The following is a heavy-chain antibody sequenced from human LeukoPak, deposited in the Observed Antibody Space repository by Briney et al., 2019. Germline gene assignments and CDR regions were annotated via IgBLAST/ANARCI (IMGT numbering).Heavy chain of an antibody. CDR2: IYYSGST. J-gene: IGHJ4*02. CDR3: ARRPGEYGGDDFDY. CDR1: GGSINSRNDY. Sequence: SETLSLTCTVSGGSINSRNDYWGWIRQPPGKGLEWIGSIYYSGSTHYNPSLKSRVTMSIDTSKNQFSLKLSSVTAADTAVYYCARRPGEYGGDDFDYWGQGTLVTVSS. D-gene: IGHD2-21*02. V-gene: IGHV4-39*01.